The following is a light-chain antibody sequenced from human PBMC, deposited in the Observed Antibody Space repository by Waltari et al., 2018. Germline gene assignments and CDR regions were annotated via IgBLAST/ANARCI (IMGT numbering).Light chain of an antibody. CDR2: DAP. J-gene: IGKJ4*01. CDR3: QQYENLPLT. V-gene: IGKV1-33*01. Sequence: DIQMTQSPSSLSASVGDRVTITCQASQDVRKYLTWYQQKPGKAPELLIYDAPNLGTGVPSRFSGSGSGTDFTFTISSLQPEDVATYYCQQYENLPLTFGGGTKVEIK. CDR1: QDVRKY.